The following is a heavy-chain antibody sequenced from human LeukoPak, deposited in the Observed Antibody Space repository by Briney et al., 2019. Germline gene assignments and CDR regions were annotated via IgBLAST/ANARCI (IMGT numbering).Heavy chain of an antibody. CDR2: ISWNSGSI. D-gene: IGHD3-22*01. V-gene: IGHV3-9*01. CDR1: GFTFDDYA. J-gene: IGHJ3*02. Sequence: PGGSLRLSCAASGFTFDDYAMHWVRQAPGKGLEWVSGISWNSGSIGYADSVKGRFTISRDNAKNSLYLQMSSLRAEDTALYYCAKDYQDYYDSSGSFSSAFDIWGQGTMVTVSS. CDR3: AKDYQDYYDSSGSFSSAFDI.